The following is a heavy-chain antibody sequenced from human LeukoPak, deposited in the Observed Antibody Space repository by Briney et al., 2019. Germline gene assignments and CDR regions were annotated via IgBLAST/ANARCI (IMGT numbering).Heavy chain of an antibody. CDR3: AKGPRPDITVAHTVEK. J-gene: IGHJ4*02. CDR1: GYTFTSYG. Sequence: ASVKVSYKASGYTFTSYGISWVRQAPGQGLEWMGWISAYNGNTNYAQKLQGRVTMTTDTSTSTAYMELRSLRSDDTAVYYCAKGPRPDITVAHTVEKWGQGTLVTVSS. D-gene: IGHD6-19*01. CDR2: ISAYNGNT. V-gene: IGHV1-18*01.